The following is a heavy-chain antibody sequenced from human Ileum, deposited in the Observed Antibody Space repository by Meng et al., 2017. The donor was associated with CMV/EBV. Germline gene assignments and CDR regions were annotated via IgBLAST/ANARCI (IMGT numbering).Heavy chain of an antibody. CDR1: GFTFSNHG. D-gene: IGHD6-13*01. CDR2: TRIGEGER. CDR3: AKGRSDSWSWHQLDH. V-gene: IGHV3-30*02. Sequence: GGSLRLSCAASGFTFSNHGMHWVRQAPGKGLEWVAFTRIGEGERYNQDSVKGRFTISRDNYKNTLYLQMNSLRAEDTALYYCAKGRSDSWSWHQLDHWGQGTLVTVSS. J-gene: IGHJ4*02.